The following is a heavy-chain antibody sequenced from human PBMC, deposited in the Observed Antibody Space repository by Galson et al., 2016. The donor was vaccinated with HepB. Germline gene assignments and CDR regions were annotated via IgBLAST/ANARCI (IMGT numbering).Heavy chain of an antibody. CDR3: ARHSHTVGLDF. D-gene: IGHD1-26*01. V-gene: IGHV3-73*01. Sequence: SLRLSCAASGFTFSESGIHWVRQASGKGLEWIGRIRDTGNSYATAYAASVEGRFTISRDDSKNTAYLRMNSLKTEDTAVYYCARHSHTVGLDFWGQGTLVTVSS. CDR1: GFTFSESG. J-gene: IGHJ4*02. CDR2: IRDTGNSYAT.